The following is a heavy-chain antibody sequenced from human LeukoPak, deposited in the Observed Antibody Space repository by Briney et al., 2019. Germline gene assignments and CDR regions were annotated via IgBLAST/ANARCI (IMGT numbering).Heavy chain of an antibody. CDR1: GYSFISYY. Sequence: ASMKVSCKASGYSFISYYIHWVRQAPGQGLTWMGWINPNSGGTNYALNFQGRVTLTRDTTISTAYMELSRLRSDDTAVYYCVKSSDWYLEYWGQGTLVTVSS. V-gene: IGHV1-2*02. D-gene: IGHD3-9*01. CDR3: VKSSDWYLEY. CDR2: INPNSGGT. J-gene: IGHJ4*02.